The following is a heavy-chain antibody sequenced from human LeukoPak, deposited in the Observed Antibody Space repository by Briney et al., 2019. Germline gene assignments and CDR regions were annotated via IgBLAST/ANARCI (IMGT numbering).Heavy chain of an antibody. V-gene: IGHV3-30*02. J-gene: IGHJ4*02. CDR3: APSGGVY. CDR2: IRYDGSNK. Sequence: GGSLRLSCAASGFTFNNYGMHWVRQAPGKGLEWVAFIRYDGSNKYYADSVKGRFTISRDNAKNTLYLQMNSLRAEDTAVYYCAPSGGVYWGQGTLVTVSS. CDR1: GFTFNNYG. D-gene: IGHD3-16*01.